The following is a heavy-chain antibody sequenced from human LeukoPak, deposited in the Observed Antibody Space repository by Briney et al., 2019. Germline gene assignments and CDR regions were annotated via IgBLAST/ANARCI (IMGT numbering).Heavy chain of an antibody. J-gene: IGHJ5*02. V-gene: IGHV4-38-2*02. Sequence: SETLSLTCTVSGYSISSGYSWGWLRQLPGKGLEWIGSIYHSGSTYYNPSLKSRVTISVDKSKNQFSLKLSSVTAADTAVYYCARVNLYRIAPPPNWFDPWGQGTLVTVSS. CDR2: IYHSGST. CDR3: ARVNLYRIAPPPNWFDP. D-gene: IGHD2/OR15-2a*01. CDR1: GYSISSGYS.